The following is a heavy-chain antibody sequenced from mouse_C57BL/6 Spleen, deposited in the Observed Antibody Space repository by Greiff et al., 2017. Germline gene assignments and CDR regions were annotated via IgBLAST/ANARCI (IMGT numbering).Heavy chain of an antibody. CDR1: GYTFTSYW. Sequence: QVQLQQPGAELVRPGSSVKLSCKASGYTFTSYWMHWVKQRPIQGLEWIGNIDPSDSETHYNQKFKDKATLTVDKSSSTAYMQLSSLTSEDSAVYYCARAGSSWDWFAYWGQGTLVTVSA. D-gene: IGHD1-1*01. J-gene: IGHJ3*01. V-gene: IGHV1-52*01. CDR2: IDPSDSET. CDR3: ARAGSSWDWFAY.